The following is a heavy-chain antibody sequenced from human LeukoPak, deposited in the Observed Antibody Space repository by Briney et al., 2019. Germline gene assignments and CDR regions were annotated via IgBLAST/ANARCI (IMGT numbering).Heavy chain of an antibody. J-gene: IGHJ4*02. CDR2: ISGSASST. D-gene: IGHD3-16*01. V-gene: IGHV3-23*01. Sequence: GGSLRLSCAASGFTFSNYAMSWVRQAPGKGLEWVSAISGSASSTYHADSVKGRFTISRDNAKNSLFLQMNSLRAEDTAVYYCARTALFGGRLTTPGLDYWGQGTLVTVSS. CDR1: GFTFSNYA. CDR3: ARTALFGGRLTTPGLDY.